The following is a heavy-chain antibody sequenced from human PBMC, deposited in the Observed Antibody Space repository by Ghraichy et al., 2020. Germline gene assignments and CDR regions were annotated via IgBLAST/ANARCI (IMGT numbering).Heavy chain of an antibody. V-gene: IGHV3-30-3*01. Sequence: GGSLRLSCAASGFTFGNFAMEWVRQAPGKGLEWVAIITYDGVDKYYADSVMGRFTISRDNSKSTVYLQMNSLGAEDTAVYYCARGYSYGLDFWGQGTLVTSP. CDR3: ARGYSYGLDF. D-gene: IGHD5-18*01. J-gene: IGHJ4*02. CDR1: GFTFGNFA. CDR2: ITYDGVDK.